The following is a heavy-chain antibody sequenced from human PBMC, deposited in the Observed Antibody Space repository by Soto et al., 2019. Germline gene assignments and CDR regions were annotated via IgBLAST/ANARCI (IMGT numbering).Heavy chain of an antibody. Sequence: ASVKVSCKASGYTFTGYYMHWVRQAPGQGLEWMGWINPNSGGTNYAQKFQGRVTMTRDTSISTAYMELSRLRSDDTAVYYCSRAYTASYPYYGTARWGQRTTVTVSS. V-gene: IGHV1-2*02. CDR3: SRAYTASYPYYGTAR. D-gene: IGHD2-2*02. CDR1: GYTFTGYY. J-gene: IGHJ6*02. CDR2: INPNSGGT.